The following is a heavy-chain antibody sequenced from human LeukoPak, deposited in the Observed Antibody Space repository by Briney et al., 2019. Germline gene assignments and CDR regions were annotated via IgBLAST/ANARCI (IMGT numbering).Heavy chain of an antibody. CDR1: GFTFSSYS. D-gene: IGHD2-15*01. V-gene: IGHV3-23*01. CDR3: ATRDCSGGSCYSGEVSDAFDI. Sequence: GGSLRLSCAVSGFTFSSYSMNWVRQAPGKGLEWVSAISGSGGSTYYADSVKGRFTISRDNSKNTLYLQMNSLRAEDTAVYYCATRDCSGGSCYSGEVSDAFDIWGQGTMVTVSS. J-gene: IGHJ3*02. CDR2: ISGSGGST.